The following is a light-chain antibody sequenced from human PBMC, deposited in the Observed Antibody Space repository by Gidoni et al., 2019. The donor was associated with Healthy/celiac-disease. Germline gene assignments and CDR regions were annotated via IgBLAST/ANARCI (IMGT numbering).Light chain of an antibody. V-gene: IGLV3-21*04. Sequence: SYVLTQPPSVSVAPGKTDRITCGGNNIGSKRVHWYQQKPGQAPALVIYYDSDRPSGIPERFSVSNSGNTATLPISRVEAGDEADYYCQVWDSSSDHYVFGTGTKVTVL. J-gene: IGLJ1*01. CDR2: YDS. CDR3: QVWDSSSDHYV. CDR1: NIGSKR.